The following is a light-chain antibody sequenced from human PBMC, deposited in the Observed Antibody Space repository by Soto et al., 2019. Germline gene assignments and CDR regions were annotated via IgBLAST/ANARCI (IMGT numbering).Light chain of an antibody. CDR2: GAS. J-gene: IGKJ1*01. CDR1: QSVSSSY. Sequence: EIVLTQSPGTLSLSPGERATLSCRASQSVSSSYLAWYQQKPGQAPRLLIYGASSRATGIPDRFSGSWSGTDFTLTISRLEPEDFAVYYCQQYGSSSWTFGQGTKVAIK. CDR3: QQYGSSSWT. V-gene: IGKV3-20*01.